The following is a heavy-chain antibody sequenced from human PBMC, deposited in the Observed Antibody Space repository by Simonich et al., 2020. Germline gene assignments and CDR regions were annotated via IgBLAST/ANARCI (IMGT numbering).Heavy chain of an antibody. CDR2: ISGSGGST. D-gene: IGHD3-22*01. V-gene: IGHV3-23*01. Sequence: GGGLVQPGGSLRLSCAASGFTFSSYAMSWVRQAPGKGLEWVSAISGSGGSTYYADSVKGRFTISRDNSKNTLYLQMNSLSAEDTAVYYCAKDLGERITMIVVVIDAFDIWPRDNGHRLF. J-gene: IGHJ3*02. CDR1: GFTFSSYA. CDR3: AKDLGERITMIVVVIDAFDI.